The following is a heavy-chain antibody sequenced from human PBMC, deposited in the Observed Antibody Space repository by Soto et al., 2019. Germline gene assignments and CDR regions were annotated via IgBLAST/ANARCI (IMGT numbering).Heavy chain of an antibody. CDR3: ASKVYCGGDCKNSDADPMDY. CDR1: GGSISSGDYY. J-gene: IGHJ4*02. CDR2: IYYSGST. V-gene: IGHV4-30-4*01. D-gene: IGHD2-21*02. Sequence: KPSETLSLTCTVSGGSISSGDYYWSWIRQPPGKGLEWIGYIYYSGSTYYNPSLKSRVTISVDTSKNQFSLKLSSVTAADTAVYYCASKVYCGGDCKNSDADPMDYWGQGTLVTVSS.